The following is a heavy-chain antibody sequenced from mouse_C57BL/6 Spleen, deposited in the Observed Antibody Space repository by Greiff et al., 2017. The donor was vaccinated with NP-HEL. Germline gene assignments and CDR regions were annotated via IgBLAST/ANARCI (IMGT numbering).Heavy chain of an antibody. D-gene: IGHD1-1*01. CDR1: GYTFTDYE. V-gene: IGHV1-15*01. J-gene: IGHJ2*01. CDR2: IDPETGGT. Sequence: QVQLKESGAELVRPGASVTLSCKASGYTFTDYEMHWVKQTPVHGLEWIGAIDPETGGTAYNQKFKGKAILTADKSSSTAYMELRSLTSEDSAVYYCTRPTVLPFDYWGQGTTLTVSS. CDR3: TRPTVLPFDY.